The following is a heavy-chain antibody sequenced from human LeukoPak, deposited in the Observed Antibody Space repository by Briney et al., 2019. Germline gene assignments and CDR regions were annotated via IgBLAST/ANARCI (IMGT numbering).Heavy chain of an antibody. CDR3: VRHDGRGGATMGALDS. D-gene: IGHD5-12*01. CDR1: AGSISSSSHH. CDR2: VYYGRTT. J-gene: IGHJ4*02. Sequence: PSETLSLTCAVSAGSISSSSHHWGWIRQSPGKGLEWIGSVYYGRTTYYNQSLNSRVTISVVTSRNQFSLQLNSVTAADTAVYYCVRHDGRGGATMGALDSWGQGSLVTVSS. V-gene: IGHV4-39*01.